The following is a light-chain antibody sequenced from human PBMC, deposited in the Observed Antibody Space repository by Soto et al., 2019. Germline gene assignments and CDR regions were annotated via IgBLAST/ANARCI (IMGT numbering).Light chain of an antibody. CDR1: QTISSSF. J-gene: IGKJ3*01. CDR3: HQFGSSPLDT. V-gene: IGKV3-20*01. Sequence: EIVLTQSPGTLSLSPGERATLSCRASQTISSSFLAWYQQKPGQAPRLLIYRASRRAPGIPDRFSGSGSWTDFTLTISRREPKDCAVYYCHQFGSSPLDTFGPGTKVEIK. CDR2: RAS.